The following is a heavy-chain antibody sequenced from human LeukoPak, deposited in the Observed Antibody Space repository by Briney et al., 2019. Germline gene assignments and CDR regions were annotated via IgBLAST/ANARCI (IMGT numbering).Heavy chain of an antibody. V-gene: IGHV4-38-2*02. Sequence: SETLSLTCTVSGYSISSGYYWGWIRQPPGKGLEWIGSIYHSGSTYYNPSLKSRVTISVDTSKNQFSLKLSSVTAADTAVYYCARVVVVAAREDWFDPWGQGTLVTVSS. CDR3: ARVVVVAAREDWFDP. CDR1: GYSISSGYY. CDR2: IYHSGST. J-gene: IGHJ5*02. D-gene: IGHD2-15*01.